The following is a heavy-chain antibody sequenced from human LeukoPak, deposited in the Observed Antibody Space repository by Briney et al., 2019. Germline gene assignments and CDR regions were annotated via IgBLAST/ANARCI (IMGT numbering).Heavy chain of an antibody. CDR2: IVVGSGNT. J-gene: IGHJ6*04. Sequence: SVKVPCKASGFTFTSSAVQWVRQAHGQRLEWIGWIVVGSGNTNYAQKFQERVTITRDMSTSTAYMELSSLRSEDTAVYYCAADRYCSSTSCLVLDVWGKGTTVTVSS. D-gene: IGHD2-2*01. V-gene: IGHV1-58*01. CDR3: AADRYCSSTSCLVLDV. CDR1: GFTFTSSA.